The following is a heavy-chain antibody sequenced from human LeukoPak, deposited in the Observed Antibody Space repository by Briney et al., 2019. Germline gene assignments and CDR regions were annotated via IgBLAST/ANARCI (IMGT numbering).Heavy chain of an antibody. CDR1: GGSISSYY. V-gene: IGHV4-4*07. J-gene: IGHJ6*03. Sequence: SETLSLTCTVSGGSISSYYWSWIRQPAGKGLEWIGRIYTSGSTNYNPSLKSRVTMSVDTSKNQFSLKLSSVTAADTAVYYCARETSITMVRGVIIYYYYYMDVWGKGTTVTVSS. CDR3: ARETSITMVRGVIIYYYYYMDV. D-gene: IGHD3-10*01. CDR2: IYTSGST.